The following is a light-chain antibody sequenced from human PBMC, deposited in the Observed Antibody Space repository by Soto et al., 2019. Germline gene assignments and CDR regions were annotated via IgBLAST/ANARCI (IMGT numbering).Light chain of an antibody. CDR3: SSSTTRSTLGI. V-gene: IGLV2-14*01. J-gene: IGLJ1*01. CDR2: DVS. Sequence: ALTQPASVSGSPGQSITISCTGTSSDVGGYNYVSWYQQHPGKAPKLMIYDVSNRPSGVFNRFSGSKSGNTASLTISGLQAEDEADYYCSSSTTRSTLGIFGTGTKVTVL. CDR1: SSDVGGYNY.